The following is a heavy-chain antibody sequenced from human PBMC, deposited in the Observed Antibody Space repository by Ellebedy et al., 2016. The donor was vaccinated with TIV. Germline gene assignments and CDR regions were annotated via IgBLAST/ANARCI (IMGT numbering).Heavy chain of an antibody. CDR3: ARGTYSSSWYRLLGY. D-gene: IGHD6-13*01. CDR2: INHSGST. CDR1: GGSFSGYY. Sequence: MPSETLSLTCAVYGGSFSGYYWSWIRQPPGKGLEWIGEINHSGSTNSNPSLKRRVTISIDTSKNQFSLNLTPVTAADTAVYYCARGTYSSSWYRLLGYWGQGTLVTVSS. J-gene: IGHJ4*02. V-gene: IGHV4-34*01.